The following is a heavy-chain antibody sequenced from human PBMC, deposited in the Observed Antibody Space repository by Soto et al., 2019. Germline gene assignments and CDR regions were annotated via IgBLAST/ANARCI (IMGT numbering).Heavy chain of an antibody. CDR1: GGSFSTYY. V-gene: IGHV4-4*07. CDR3: EGIGEDIYYGMDV. J-gene: IGHJ6*02. Sequence: SETLSRTCTVSGGSFSTYYWNWVRQPAGKGLEWIGRIYTRGSTNYNPSLKSRVTMLVDTSKNEFYLNLDSVTAADTAVYYCEGIGEDIYYGMDVWGQGTTVTVSS. D-gene: IGHD2-15*01. CDR2: IYTRGST.